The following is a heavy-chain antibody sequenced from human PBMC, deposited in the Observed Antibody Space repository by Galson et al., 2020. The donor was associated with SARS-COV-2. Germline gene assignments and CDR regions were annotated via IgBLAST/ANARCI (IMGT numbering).Heavy chain of an antibody. J-gene: IGHJ4*02. CDR2: ISGSGGST. D-gene: IGHD3-9*01. Sequence: GESLKISCAASGFTFSSYAMSWVRQAPGKGLEWVSAISGSGGSTYYADSVKGRFTISRDNSKNTLYLQMNSLRAEDTAVYYCAKRLVRFDWLIDYWGQGTLVTVSS. V-gene: IGHV3-23*01. CDR3: AKRLVRFDWLIDY. CDR1: GFTFSSYA.